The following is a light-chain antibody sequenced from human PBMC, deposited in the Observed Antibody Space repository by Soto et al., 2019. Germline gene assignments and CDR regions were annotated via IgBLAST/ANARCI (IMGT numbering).Light chain of an antibody. CDR3: QSYDSSLSGSGAV. J-gene: IGLJ7*01. Sequence: QSVLTQPPSVSGAPGQRVTISCTGSSSNIGAGYDVHWYQQLPGTAPKLLIYGNSNRPSGVPDRVSGSKSGTSASLAITGLQAEDEADYYCQSYDSSLSGSGAVFGGGTQLTVL. V-gene: IGLV1-40*01. CDR1: SSNIGAGYD. CDR2: GNS.